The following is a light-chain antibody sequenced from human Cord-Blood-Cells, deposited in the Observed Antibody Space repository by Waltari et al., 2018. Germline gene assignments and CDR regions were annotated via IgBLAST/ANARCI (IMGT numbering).Light chain of an antibody. V-gene: IGLV2-23*01. Sequence: YALTQPASVSGSPGQSITISCTGNSSDVGSHKLLSWYQQHPGKAPKLMIYEGSKRPSGVSNRFSGSKSGNTASLTISGLQAEDEADYYCCSYAGSSTYVFGTGTKVTVL. CDR2: EGS. CDR3: CSYAGSSTYV. CDR1: SSDVGSHKL. J-gene: IGLJ1*01.